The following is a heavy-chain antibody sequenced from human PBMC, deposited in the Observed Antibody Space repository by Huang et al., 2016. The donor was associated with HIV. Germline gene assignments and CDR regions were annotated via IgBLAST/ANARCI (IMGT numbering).Heavy chain of an antibody. CDR2: IYFSGGT. J-gene: IGHJ4*02. CDR1: GDSVSSASYY. Sequence: QVQLQESGPGLVKPSETLSLSCTVSGDSVSSASYYWSWSRQPPGRGLEWIGYIYFSGGTNYTPSLKSRVTISIDTSKNQFSLRLSSVTAADTAMYYCVSHGSGTADYWGQGTLVTVSS. V-gene: IGHV4-61*01. CDR3: VSHGSGTADY. D-gene: IGHD3-10*01.